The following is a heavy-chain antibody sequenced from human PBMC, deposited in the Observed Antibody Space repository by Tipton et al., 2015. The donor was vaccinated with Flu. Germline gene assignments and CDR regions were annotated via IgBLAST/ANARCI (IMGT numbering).Heavy chain of an antibody. V-gene: IGHV4-38-2*02. CDR2: IFHGGST. CDR1: GGSISSYY. Sequence: GLVKPSETLSLMCTVSGGSISSYYWGWIRQPPGKGLEWIGSIFHGGSTYYNPSLKSRVTISVDTSKNQFSLKLSSVTAADTAVYYCATYYYGSGTQSAFDYWGQGTLVTVSS. D-gene: IGHD3-10*01. J-gene: IGHJ4*02. CDR3: ATYYYGSGTQSAFDY.